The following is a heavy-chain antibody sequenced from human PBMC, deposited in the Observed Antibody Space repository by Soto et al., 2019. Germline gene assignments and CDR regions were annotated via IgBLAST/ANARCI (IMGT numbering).Heavy chain of an antibody. J-gene: IGHJ6*02. CDR2: ISYDGSNK. D-gene: IGHD3-10*01. CDR1: GFTFSSYG. Sequence: HPGGSLRLSCAASGFTFSSYGMHWVRQAPGKGLEWVAVISYDGSNKYYADSVKGRFTISRDNSKNTLYLQMNSLRAEDTAVYYCAKDSARRGNYYGMDVWGQGTTVTVSS. CDR3: AKDSARRGNYYGMDV. V-gene: IGHV3-30*18.